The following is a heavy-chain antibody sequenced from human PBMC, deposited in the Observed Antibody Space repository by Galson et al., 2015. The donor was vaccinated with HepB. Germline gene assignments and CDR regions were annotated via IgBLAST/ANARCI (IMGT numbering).Heavy chain of an antibody. J-gene: IGHJ6*03. D-gene: IGHD3-3*01. Sequence: SLRLSCAASGFTFSSYWMSWVRQAPGKGLEWVANIKQDGSEKYYVDSVKGRFTISRDNAKNSLYLQMNSLRAEDTAVYYCAREASLEWWPGRYYYMDVWGKGTTVTVSS. CDR3: AREASLEWWPGRYYYMDV. CDR2: IKQDGSEK. CDR1: GFTFSSYW. V-gene: IGHV3-7*03.